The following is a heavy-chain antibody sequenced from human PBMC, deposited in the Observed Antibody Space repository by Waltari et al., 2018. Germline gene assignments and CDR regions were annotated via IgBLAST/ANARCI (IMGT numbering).Heavy chain of an antibody. CDR1: GGSFSDYF. D-gene: IGHD3-22*01. J-gene: IGHJ4*02. Sequence: QVKLQQWGAGLLKPSETLSLTCAVYGGSFSDYFAGWYRPPPGEGLEGIGEIDYSGSTNYGPALKSRVTISVDTSKSQVSLKLNSVTAADTALYFCARGRPLHETSGYYYNYWGQGTLVSVSS. CDR2: IDYSGST. V-gene: IGHV4-34*01. CDR3: ARGRPLHETSGYYYNY.